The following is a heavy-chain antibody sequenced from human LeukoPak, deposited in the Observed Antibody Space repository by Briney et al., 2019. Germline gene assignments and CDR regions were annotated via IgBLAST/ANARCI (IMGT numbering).Heavy chain of an antibody. Sequence: SETLSLTCTVSGGSISTYYWSWIRQPPGKGLEWIGYIHYSGSTNYNPSLKSRVTILVDTSNNQFSLKLSSVTAADTAAYYCARHSAYKHFDYWGQGTLVTVSS. CDR3: ARHSAYKHFDY. CDR1: GGSISTYY. D-gene: IGHD5-24*01. V-gene: IGHV4-59*08. CDR2: IHYSGST. J-gene: IGHJ4*02.